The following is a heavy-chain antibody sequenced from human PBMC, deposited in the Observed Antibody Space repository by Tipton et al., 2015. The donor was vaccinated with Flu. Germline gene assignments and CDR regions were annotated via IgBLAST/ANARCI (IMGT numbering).Heavy chain of an antibody. J-gene: IGHJ2*01. CDR1: GGSISSYY. V-gene: IGHV4-59*08. CDR2: IYYSGST. D-gene: IGHD6-13*01. Sequence: TLSLTCTVSGGSISSYYWSWIRQPPGKGLEWIGYIYYSGSTNYNPSLKSRVTISVDTSKNQFSLKLSSVTVADTAVYYCARRVNEEQQLYNYWYFDLWGRGTLVTVSS. CDR3: ARRVNEEQQLYNYWYFDL.